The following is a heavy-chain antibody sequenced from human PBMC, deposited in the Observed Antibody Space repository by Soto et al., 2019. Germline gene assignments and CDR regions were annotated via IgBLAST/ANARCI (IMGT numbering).Heavy chain of an antibody. V-gene: IGHV4-31*03. CDR1: GGSIRSGGYY. Sequence: SATRSLTCTVSGGSIRSGGYYWSWIRQHPGKGLEWIGYIYYSGSTYYNPSLKSRVTISVDTSNNQFSLKLSSVTAADTAVYYCATLFYYDSSGCYYAFDYWGHGTLVTVSS. J-gene: IGHJ4*03. D-gene: IGHD3-22*01. CDR3: ATLFYYDSSGCYYAFDY. CDR2: IYYSGST.